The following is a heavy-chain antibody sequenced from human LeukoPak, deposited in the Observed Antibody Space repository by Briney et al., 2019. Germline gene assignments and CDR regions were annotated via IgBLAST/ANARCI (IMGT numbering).Heavy chain of an antibody. Sequence: GGSLRPSCAASGFTFSNFEMNWVRQAPGKGLEWVSYISSSGSIIYYADSVKGRFTISRDNAKNSLYLQMNSLRAEDTAVYYCARVVGATGFDPWGQGTLVTVSS. CDR3: ARVVGATGFDP. D-gene: IGHD1-26*01. CDR2: ISSSGSII. J-gene: IGHJ5*02. V-gene: IGHV3-48*03. CDR1: GFTFSNFE.